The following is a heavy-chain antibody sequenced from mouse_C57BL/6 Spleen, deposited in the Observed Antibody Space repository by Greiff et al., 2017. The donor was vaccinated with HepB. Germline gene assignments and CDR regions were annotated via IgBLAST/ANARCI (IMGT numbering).Heavy chain of an antibody. CDR1: GFTFSSYA. J-gene: IGHJ1*03. D-gene: IGHD2-5*01. Sequence: EVKLVESGGGLVKPGGSLKLSCAASGFTFSSYAMSWVRQTPEKRLEWVATISDGGSYTYYPDNVKGRFTISRDNAKNNLYLQMSHLTSEDTAMYYCAREDSTWYFDVWGTGTTVTVSS. V-gene: IGHV5-4*01. CDR2: ISDGGSYT. CDR3: AREDSTWYFDV.